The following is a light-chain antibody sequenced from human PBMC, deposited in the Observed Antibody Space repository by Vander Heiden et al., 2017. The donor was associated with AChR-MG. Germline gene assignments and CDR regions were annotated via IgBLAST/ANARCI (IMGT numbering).Light chain of an antibody. CDR1: NLRTYS. CDR2: GEN. CDR3: HSRDSNGDHNV. Sequence: SSELTQDPAVSVALGQTVRITCAGDNLRTYSASWYQQKAGQAPVLVIFGENNRPSGIPDRFSGSSSGNTASLTITGAQAEDEADYYCHSRDSNGDHNVFGAGTKVTVL. V-gene: IGLV3-19*01. J-gene: IGLJ1*01.